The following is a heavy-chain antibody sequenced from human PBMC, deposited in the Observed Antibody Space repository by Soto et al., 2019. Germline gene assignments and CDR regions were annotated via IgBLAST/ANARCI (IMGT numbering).Heavy chain of an antibody. V-gene: IGHV4-34*01. CDR3: ARSSQRRGWNYVWFEP. CDR1: GGSFSGYY. D-gene: IGHD1-7*01. Sequence: SETLSLTCAVYGGSFSGYYWSWIRQPPGKGLEWIGEINHSGSTNYNPSLKSRVTISVDTSKNQFSLKLSSVTAADTAVYYCARSSQRRGWNYVWFEPWGQGTLVTVSS. CDR2: INHSGST. J-gene: IGHJ5*02.